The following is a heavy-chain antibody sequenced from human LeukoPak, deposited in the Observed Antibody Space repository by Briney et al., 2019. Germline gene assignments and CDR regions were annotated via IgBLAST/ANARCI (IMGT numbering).Heavy chain of an antibody. V-gene: IGHV3-74*01. CDR1: GFTFSTYW. CDR3: ARKNVVVPAAYEY. CDR2: TNADGSST. Sequence: PGGSLRLSCAASGFTFSTYWMHWVRQAPGKGLVWVSRTNADGSSTSYADSVKGRFTISRDNSKNTLYLQMGSLRAEDMAVYYCARKNVVVPAAYEYWGQGTLVTVSS. D-gene: IGHD2-2*01. J-gene: IGHJ4*02.